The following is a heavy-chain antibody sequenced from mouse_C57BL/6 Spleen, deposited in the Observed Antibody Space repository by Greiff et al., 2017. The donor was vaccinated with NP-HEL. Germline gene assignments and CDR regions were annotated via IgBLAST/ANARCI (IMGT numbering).Heavy chain of an antibody. J-gene: IGHJ2*01. V-gene: IGHV1-82*01. CDR3: ARSGDDGSLDY. CDR1: GYAFSSSW. D-gene: IGHD1-1*01. Sequence: VQLQESGPELVKPGASVKISCKASGYAFSSSWMNWVKQRPGKGLEWIGRIYPGDGDTNYNGKFKGKATLTADKSSSTAYMQLSSLTSEDSAVYFCARSGDDGSLDYWGQGTTLTVSS. CDR2: IYPGDGDT.